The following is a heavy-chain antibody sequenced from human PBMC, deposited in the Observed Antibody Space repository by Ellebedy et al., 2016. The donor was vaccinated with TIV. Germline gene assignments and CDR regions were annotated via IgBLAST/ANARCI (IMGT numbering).Heavy chain of an antibody. CDR1: DGSTSNFH. Sequence: MPSETLSLTCTVSDGSTSNFHWSWIRQPPGTGMEWVGSIYFSGITNYNPSLKSRVTMSVTTSKNQFSLKLSSVTIADTAVYYCARWVGHFDFWGQGAQVTVSS. J-gene: IGHJ4*02. CDR2: IYFSGIT. CDR3: ARWVGHFDF. V-gene: IGHV4-59*01. D-gene: IGHD1-26*01.